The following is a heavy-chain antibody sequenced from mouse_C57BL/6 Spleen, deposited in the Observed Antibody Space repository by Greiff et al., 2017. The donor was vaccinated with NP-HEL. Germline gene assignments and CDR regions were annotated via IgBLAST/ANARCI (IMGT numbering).Heavy chain of an antibody. J-gene: IGHJ2*01. D-gene: IGHD2-1*01. CDR2: INPSNGRT. Sequence: QVQLQQSGAELVNPGASVNLSCKASGYTLTSYWMHWVKQRPGQGLEWIGEINPSNGRTNYNEKFKSKATLTVDKSSSTAYMQLNSPTSEDSAVYYCARLLINFDYWGQGTTLIVSS. CDR1: GYTLTSYW. CDR3: ARLLINFDY. V-gene: IGHV1S81*02.